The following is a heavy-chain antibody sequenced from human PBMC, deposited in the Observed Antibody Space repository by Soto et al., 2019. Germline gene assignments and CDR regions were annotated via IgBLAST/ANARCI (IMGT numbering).Heavy chain of an antibody. CDR2: IIPMLGIA. CDR3: ARDRDGFDSNGYYLDY. Sequence: QVQLVQSGAEVKKPGSSVKVSCKGSGGTFSRYSISWVRQAPGQGLEWMGRIIPMLGIAKYAQKFQGRVTITADRATSTAYMEVSSLRSEDTAVLYCARDRDGFDSNGYYLDYWGQGTLLTVTS. J-gene: IGHJ4*02. D-gene: IGHD3-22*01. CDR1: GGTFSRYS. V-gene: IGHV1-69*08.